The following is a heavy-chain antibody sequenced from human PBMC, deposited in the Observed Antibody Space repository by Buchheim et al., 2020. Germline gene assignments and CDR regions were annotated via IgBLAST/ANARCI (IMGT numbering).Heavy chain of an antibody. CDR2: IYYSGSN. CDR3: ARPTVTTHWYFDL. V-gene: IGHV4-31*03. J-gene: IGHJ2*01. CDR1: GGSISSGGYY. D-gene: IGHD4-17*01. Sequence: QVQLQESGPGLVKPSQTLSLTCTVSGGSISSGGYYWSWIRQPPGKGLEWIGYIYYSGSNYYNTSLKSRVTISGDTYKNQVSLKLSSVTAADTAVYYCARPTVTTHWYFDLWGRGTL.